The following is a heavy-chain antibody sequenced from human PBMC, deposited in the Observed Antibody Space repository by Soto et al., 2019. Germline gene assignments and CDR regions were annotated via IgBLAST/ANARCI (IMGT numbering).Heavy chain of an antibody. J-gene: IGHJ6*02. CDR2: ICNSSTYI. Sequence: PAWSTELSRAAFGLTLRISGVDGSFKEQGMGLEWVSSICNSSTYIYYANSVKGRFTNARDNAKNSLYLQMNSQRAEDTAVYYCVRALPRLLSPDYYYDYGMDVWGQGTTVTVSS. CDR1: GLTLRISG. CDR3: VRALPRLLSPDYYYDYGMDV. D-gene: IGHD3-3*01. V-gene: IGHV3-21*06.